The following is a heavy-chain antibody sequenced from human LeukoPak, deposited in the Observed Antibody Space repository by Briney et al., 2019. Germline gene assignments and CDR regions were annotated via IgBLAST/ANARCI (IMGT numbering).Heavy chain of an antibody. J-gene: IGHJ4*02. Sequence: ASVKVSCKASGYTFTGYHMHWVRQAPGQGLEWMGRINPNSGDTNYAQKLQGRVTMTTDTSTSTAYMELRSLRSDDTAVYYCARSLNMITFGGVIADFDYWGQGTLVTVSS. V-gene: IGHV1-2*06. D-gene: IGHD3-16*02. CDR1: GYTFTGYH. CDR3: ARSLNMITFGGVIADFDY. CDR2: INPNSGDT.